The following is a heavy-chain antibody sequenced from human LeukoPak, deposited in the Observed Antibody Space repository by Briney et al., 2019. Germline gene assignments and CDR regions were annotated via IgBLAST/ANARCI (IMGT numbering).Heavy chain of an antibody. V-gene: IGHV1-8*01. D-gene: IGHD3-3*01. CDR1: GYTFTSYD. CDR2: MNPNSGNT. Sequence: ASVKVSCKASGYTFTSYDINWVRQATGQGLEWMGWMNPNSGNTGYAQKLQGRVTMTRNTSISTAYMELSSLRSEDTAVYYCARARRRFLEWLLSQYYFDYWGQGTLVTVSS. CDR3: ARARRRFLEWLLSQYYFDY. J-gene: IGHJ4*02.